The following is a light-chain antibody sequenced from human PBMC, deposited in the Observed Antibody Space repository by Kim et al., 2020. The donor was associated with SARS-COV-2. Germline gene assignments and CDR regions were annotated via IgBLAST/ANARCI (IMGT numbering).Light chain of an antibody. Sequence: GQKVTISCSGSSSNIENNYVSWDQQVPGTAPKLLIFDNDERPSGIPDRFSGSKSGTSATLGITGLQTGDEADYYCGTWDSNLSVYVFGTGTKVTVL. CDR3: GTWDSNLSVYV. CDR2: DND. V-gene: IGLV1-51*01. CDR1: SSNIENNY. J-gene: IGLJ1*01.